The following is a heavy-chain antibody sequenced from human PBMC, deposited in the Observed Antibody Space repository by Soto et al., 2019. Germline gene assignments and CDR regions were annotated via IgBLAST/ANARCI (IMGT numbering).Heavy chain of an antibody. J-gene: IGHJ4*02. CDR3: AITPYGDYYFDY. D-gene: IGHD4-17*01. V-gene: IGHV3-23*01. CDR2: ISGSGGST. CDR1: GFTFSSYA. Sequence: GGSLRLSCAASGFTFSSYAMSWVRQAPGKGLEWVSAISGSGGSTYYADSVKGRFTISRDNSKNTLYLQMNSLRAEDTAVYYCAITPYGDYYFDYWGQGTLVTVSS.